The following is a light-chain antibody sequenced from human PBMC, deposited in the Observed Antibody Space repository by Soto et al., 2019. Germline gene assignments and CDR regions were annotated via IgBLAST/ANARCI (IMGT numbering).Light chain of an antibody. V-gene: IGLV2-11*01. CDR2: DVS. CDR1: SGDIGSYNR. J-gene: IGLJ1*01. Sequence: QSVLTQPASVSGSPGQSITISCTGTSGDIGSYNRVSWYQQHPGKAPKLMIYDVSERPSGVPDRFSGSKSGNTASLTISGLQAEDEADYYCCSYAVTFYVFGTGTKVTVL. CDR3: CSYAVTFYV.